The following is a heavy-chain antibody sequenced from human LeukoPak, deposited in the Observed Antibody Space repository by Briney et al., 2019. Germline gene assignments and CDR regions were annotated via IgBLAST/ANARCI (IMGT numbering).Heavy chain of an antibody. J-gene: IGHJ4*02. CDR3: AKRGVVIRAVLVVGFHKEAYYFDS. D-gene: IGHD2-15*01. Sequence: PGGSLRLSCVVSGITLSNYGMSCVRQAPGQGLEWFAGISDRGGSTNYADSVKGRFTISRDNPKNTLYLQMNSLRSEDTAVYFCAKRGVVIRAVLVVGFHKEAYYFDSWGQGALVTVSS. CDR2: ISDRGGST. V-gene: IGHV3-23*01. CDR1: GITLSNYG.